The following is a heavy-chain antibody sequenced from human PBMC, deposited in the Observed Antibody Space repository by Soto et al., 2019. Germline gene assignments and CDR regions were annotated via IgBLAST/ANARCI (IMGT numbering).Heavy chain of an antibody. D-gene: IGHD4-17*01. Sequence: QVQLVQSGAEVKKPGASVKISCKPSGYIFTSHSIHWVRQAPGQGLEWLGIINPSGGSTTYAQKFRGRGIMTRDTSTSTVHMELSSLRSEDTAVYYCARDLRGDGDAYFYYGMDVWGQGTTVTVSS. V-gene: IGHV1-46*01. CDR3: ARDLRGDGDAYFYYGMDV. CDR1: GYIFTSHS. J-gene: IGHJ6*02. CDR2: INPSGGST.